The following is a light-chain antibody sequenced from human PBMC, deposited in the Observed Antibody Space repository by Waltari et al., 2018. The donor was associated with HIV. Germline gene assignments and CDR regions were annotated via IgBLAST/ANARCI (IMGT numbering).Light chain of an antibody. CDR2: DVS. CDR3: ESYTSTSVWV. Sequence: QSALTQPASVSGSPGQSITIPCTGSSNDVGGYNYVSCYQKHPGKAPNLMIYDVSTRPSGVSDRFSGSKSGDTASLTISGLQPEDEADYYCESYTSTSVWVFGGGTRLTVL. V-gene: IGLV2-14*03. J-gene: IGLJ3*02. CDR1: SNDVGGYNY.